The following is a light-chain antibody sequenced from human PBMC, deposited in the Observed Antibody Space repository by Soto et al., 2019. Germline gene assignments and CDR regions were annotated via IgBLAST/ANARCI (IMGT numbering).Light chain of an antibody. CDR2: GVS. Sequence: EIVMTQSPATLSVSPGETATLSCRASQSVAGNLAWYQQKPGQPPRLLIYGVSTRATGVPARFSGSGSETDFSLTISSLQIEDFAVYYCQQYNNWPAITFGQGTRLEIK. V-gene: IGKV3-15*01. J-gene: IGKJ5*01. CDR1: QSVAGN. CDR3: QQYNNWPAIT.